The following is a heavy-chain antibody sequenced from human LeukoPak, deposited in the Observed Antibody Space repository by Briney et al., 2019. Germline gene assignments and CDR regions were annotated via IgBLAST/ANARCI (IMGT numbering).Heavy chain of an antibody. D-gene: IGHD6-19*01. CDR3: ARDNIAVAGTNYYGMDV. J-gene: IGHJ6*02. Sequence: GGSLRLSCAASGFTFSSYAMSWVRQAPGKGLEWVSYISSSSSTIYYADSVKGRFTISRDNAKNSLYLQMNSLRAEDTAVYYCARDNIAVAGTNYYGMDVWGQGTTVTVSS. CDR1: GFTFSSYA. V-gene: IGHV3-48*01. CDR2: ISSSSSTI.